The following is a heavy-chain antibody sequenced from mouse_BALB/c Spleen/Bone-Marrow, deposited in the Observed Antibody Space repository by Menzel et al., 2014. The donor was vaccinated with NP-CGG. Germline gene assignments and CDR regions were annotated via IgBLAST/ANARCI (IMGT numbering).Heavy chain of an antibody. CDR1: GYTFTEYI. CDR2: FYPGRGSI. CDR3: ARHEERGLLWSYYYAMDY. D-gene: IGHD2-1*01. Sequence: VLGVESAAGLVKPGASVKLSCKASGYTFTEYIIHWVKQRSGQGLEWIGWFYPGRGSINYNEKFKDKATLTADKSSSTVYMELSRLKAEDTAVYFCARHEERGLLWSYYYAMDYWGQGTSVTGSS. J-gene: IGHJ4*01. V-gene: IGHV1-62-2*01.